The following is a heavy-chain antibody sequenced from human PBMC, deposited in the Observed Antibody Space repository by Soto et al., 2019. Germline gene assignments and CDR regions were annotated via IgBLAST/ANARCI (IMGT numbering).Heavy chain of an antibody. J-gene: IGHJ6*02. D-gene: IGHD6-6*01. V-gene: IGHV3-30*18. CDR3: AKGRSSAYYYYYGMDV. CDR1: GFNLRAYG. Sequence: GGSLRLSCAASGFNLRAYGMHWVRQAPGKGLQWVAVMSSDASNKYYADSVKGRFTISRDNSQKTLYLQMNSLRPEDTAVYYCAKGRSSAYYYYYGMDVWGQGTTVTVSS. CDR2: MSSDASNK.